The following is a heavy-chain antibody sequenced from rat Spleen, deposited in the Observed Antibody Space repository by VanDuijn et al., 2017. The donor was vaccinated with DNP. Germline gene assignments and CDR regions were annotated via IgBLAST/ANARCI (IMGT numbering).Heavy chain of an antibody. CDR3: ARYSLRLRVWDY. D-gene: IGHD1-4*01. V-gene: IGHV5-25*01. J-gene: IGHJ2*01. CDR2: ITTGGGVT. CDR1: GFTFSNYG. Sequence: EVQLVESGGGLVQPGRSLKLSCAASGFTFSNYGMAWVRQAPTKGLEWVASITTGGGVTYYRDSVKGRFTISRDNAESTLYLQMDSLRPEDTATYYCARYSLRLRVWDYWGQGVMVTVSS.